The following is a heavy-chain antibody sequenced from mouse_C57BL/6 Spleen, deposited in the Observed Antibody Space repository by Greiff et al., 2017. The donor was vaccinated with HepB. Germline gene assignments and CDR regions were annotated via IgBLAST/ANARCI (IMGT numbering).Heavy chain of an antibody. CDR3: ARGSIYYGSDWYFDV. CDR2: IYPRDGST. CDR1: GYTFTSYD. D-gene: IGHD1-1*01. Sequence: QVQLKESGPELVKPGASVKLSCKASGYTFTSYDINWVKQRPGQGLEWIGWIYPRDGSTKYNEKFKGKATLTVDPSSSTAYMELHSLTSEDSAVYCCARGSIYYGSDWYFDVWGTGTTVTVSS. J-gene: IGHJ1*03. V-gene: IGHV1-85*01.